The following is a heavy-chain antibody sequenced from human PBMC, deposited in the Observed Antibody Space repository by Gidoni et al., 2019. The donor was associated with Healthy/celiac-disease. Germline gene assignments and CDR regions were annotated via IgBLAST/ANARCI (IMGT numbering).Heavy chain of an antibody. J-gene: IGHJ4*02. V-gene: IGHV4-59*01. D-gene: IGHD1-1*01. CDR2: IYYSGST. CDR3: ARGVNWTPDY. Sequence: SWIRQPPGKGLEWIGYIYYSGSTNYNPSLKSRVTISVDTSKNQFSLKLSSVTAAATAVYYCARGVNWTPDYWGQGTLVTVSS.